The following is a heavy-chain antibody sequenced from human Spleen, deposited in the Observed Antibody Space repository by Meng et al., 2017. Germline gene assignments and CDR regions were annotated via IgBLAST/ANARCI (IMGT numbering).Heavy chain of an antibody. D-gene: IGHD2-21*01. CDR3: AKALGWGSSPDY. Sequence: QAQLVQSGGEVKKPGASVKVSCKASGYTFTAYYIHWVRQAPGQGLEWMGRINPNSGGTNFAQKFQGRVIMTRDTSISTAYMELSSLGFDDTAVYYCAKALGWGSSPDYWGQGILVTVSS. V-gene: IGHV1-2*06. CDR1: GYTFTAYY. CDR2: INPNSGGT. J-gene: IGHJ4*02.